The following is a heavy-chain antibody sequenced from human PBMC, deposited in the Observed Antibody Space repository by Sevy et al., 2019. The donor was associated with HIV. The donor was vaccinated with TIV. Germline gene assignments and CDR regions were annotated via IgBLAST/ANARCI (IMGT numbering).Heavy chain of an antibody. V-gene: IGHV1-18*04. J-gene: IGHJ6*03. D-gene: IGHD2-15*01. Sequence: ASVKVSCKASGYTFTSYGISWVRQAPGQGLEWMGWISAYNGNTNYAQKLQGRVTMTTDTSTGTAYMELRSLRSDDTAVYYCARVPVVGYCSGGSCYSGYYYMDVWGKGTTVTVSS. CDR1: GYTFTSYG. CDR2: ISAYNGNT. CDR3: ARVPVVGYCSGGSCYSGYYYMDV.